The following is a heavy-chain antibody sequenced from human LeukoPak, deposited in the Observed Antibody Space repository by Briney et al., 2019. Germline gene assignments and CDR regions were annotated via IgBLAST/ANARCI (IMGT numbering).Heavy chain of an antibody. CDR3: ARRGSYSLFDY. CDR1: GFTFSSYW. D-gene: IGHD1-26*01. Sequence: PGGSLRLSCEASGFTFSSYWMNWVRQAPGKGLEWVANMKQDGSEIYYVGSVRGRFTISRDNAKNSLYLQMNSLRAEDTAVYYCARRGSYSLFDYWGPGTLVTVSS. CDR2: MKQDGSEI. J-gene: IGHJ4*02. V-gene: IGHV3-7*01.